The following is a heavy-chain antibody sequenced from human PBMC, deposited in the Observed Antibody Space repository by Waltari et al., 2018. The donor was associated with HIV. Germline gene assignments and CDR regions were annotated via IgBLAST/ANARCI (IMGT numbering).Heavy chain of an antibody. Sequence: QVQLQESGPGLVKPSETLSLTCTVYGGSLSGHYWSWIRQPAGRGLEWIGRIYPTGTTLYNPSVKSRVIISVDTSRTQFSLRLKSVTAADTAVYYCVRHDDRGYGYFDRWGQGTLVPVSS. CDR3: VRHDDRGYGYFDR. CDR2: IYPTGTT. J-gene: IGHJ4*02. D-gene: IGHD3-16*01. CDR1: GGSLSGHY. V-gene: IGHV4-4*07.